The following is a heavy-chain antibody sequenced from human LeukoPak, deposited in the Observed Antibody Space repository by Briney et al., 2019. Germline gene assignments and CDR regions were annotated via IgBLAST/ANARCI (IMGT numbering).Heavy chain of an antibody. CDR2: IYYSGST. J-gene: IGHJ4*02. D-gene: IGHD2-2*01. V-gene: IGHV4-39*07. CDR3: AREPGD. Sequence: PSETLSLTCTVSGGSISSSNYYWGWIRQPPGKGLEWIWNIYYSGSTYYSPSLKSRVTISVDTSKNQFSLKLSSVTAADTAVYYCAREPGDWGQGTLVTVSS. CDR1: GGSISSSNYY.